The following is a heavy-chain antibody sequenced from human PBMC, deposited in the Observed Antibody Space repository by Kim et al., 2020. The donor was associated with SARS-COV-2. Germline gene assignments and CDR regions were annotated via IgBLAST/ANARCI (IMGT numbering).Heavy chain of an antibody. CDR1: GFSVSTNY. CDR2: IYSDGTT. Sequence: GGSLRLSCAASGFSVSTNYMSWVRQAPGKGPEWVSVIYSDGTTYYADSVKGRFTISRDNSRNTLYLQMSSLRAEDTAVYYCAREDSWRYFHHWGQGTLVTVSS. J-gene: IGHJ4*02. CDR3: AREDSWRYFHH. D-gene: IGHD6-13*01. V-gene: IGHV3-53*01.